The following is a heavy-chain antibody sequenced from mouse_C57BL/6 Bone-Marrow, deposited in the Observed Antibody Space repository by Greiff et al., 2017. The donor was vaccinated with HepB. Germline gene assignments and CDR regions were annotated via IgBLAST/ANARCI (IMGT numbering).Heavy chain of an antibody. V-gene: IGHV1-72*01. Sequence: VQLQQPGAELVKPGASVKLSCKASGYTFTSYWMHWVKQRPGRGLEWIGRIDPNSGGTKYNEKFKSKATLTVDKPSSTAYMQLSSLTSEDSAVYYCARRITTVVATDWYFDVWGTGTTVTVSS. D-gene: IGHD1-1*01. CDR2: IDPNSGGT. CDR1: GYTFTSYW. J-gene: IGHJ1*03. CDR3: ARRITTVVATDWYFDV.